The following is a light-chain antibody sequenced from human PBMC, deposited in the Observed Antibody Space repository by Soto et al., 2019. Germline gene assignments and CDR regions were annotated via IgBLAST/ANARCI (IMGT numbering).Light chain of an antibody. CDR2: DAS. V-gene: IGKV3-11*01. CDR3: QQRSNRPPSIT. CDR1: QSVSSY. J-gene: IGKJ5*01. Sequence: EIVLTQSPATLSLSPGERATLSCRASQSVSSYLAWYQQKPGQPPRLLIYDASNRATGIPARFSGSGSGTDFTLSISSLEPEDFAVYYCQQRSNRPPSITFGQGTRLEIK.